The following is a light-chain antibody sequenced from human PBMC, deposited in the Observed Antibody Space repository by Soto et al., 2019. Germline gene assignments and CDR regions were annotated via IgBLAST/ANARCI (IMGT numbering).Light chain of an antibody. CDR2: GAS. CDR1: QTVTTTH. CDR3: QQYNNWPLT. Sequence: ELVLTQSPGTLSLSPGERATLPCRASQTVTTTHLAWYQQKPGQAPRLLIYGASTRATGIPDRFSGGESGTDFTLTISSLQSEDFAVYYCQQYNNWPLTFGGGTKVDIK. J-gene: IGKJ4*01. V-gene: IGKV3D-15*01.